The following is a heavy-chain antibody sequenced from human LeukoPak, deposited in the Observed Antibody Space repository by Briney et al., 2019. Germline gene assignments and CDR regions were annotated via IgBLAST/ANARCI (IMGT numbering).Heavy chain of an antibody. CDR2: ISSNGGTT. CDR1: GFTFSSYA. J-gene: IGHJ4*02. V-gene: IGHV3-64*02. Sequence: PGGSLRLSCVVSGFTFSSYAMHWVRQAPGKGLEYVSAISSNGGTTYYADSVKGRFTISRDISKNTLYLQMGSLRAEDMAVYYCARAASFDYWGQGTLVTVSS. CDR3: ARAASFDY.